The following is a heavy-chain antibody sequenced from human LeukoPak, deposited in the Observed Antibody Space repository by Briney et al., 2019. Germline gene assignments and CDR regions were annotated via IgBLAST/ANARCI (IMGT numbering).Heavy chain of an antibody. CDR2: IDSTGTT. CDR1: GFTFSNYA. D-gene: IGHD3-10*01. CDR3: AKSQGYGSASYYIFAY. J-gene: IGHJ4*02. V-gene: IGHV3-23*01. Sequence: GGSLRLSCAASGFTFSNYAMSWVRQAPGKGLEWVSAIDSTGTTYYTDSVKGRFTISRDNSKSTLSLQMNSLRAEDTAVYYCAKSQGYGSASYYIFAYWGQGTLVTVSS.